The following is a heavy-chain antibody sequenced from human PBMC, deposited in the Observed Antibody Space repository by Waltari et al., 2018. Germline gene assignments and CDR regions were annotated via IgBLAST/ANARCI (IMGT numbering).Heavy chain of an antibody. CDR3: ARHLHYDFWSGYYTCFDY. V-gene: IGHV4-39*01. CDR2: IYYSGST. CDR1: CGPISSSSYY. Sequence: QLQLQESGPGLVKPSETLSLTCPVSCGPISSSSYYLGWIRQPPGKGLEWIGSIYYSGSTYYNPSLKSRVTISVDTSKNQFSLKLSSVTAADTAVYYCARHLHYDFWSGYYTCFDYWGQGTLVTVSS. D-gene: IGHD3-3*01. J-gene: IGHJ4*02.